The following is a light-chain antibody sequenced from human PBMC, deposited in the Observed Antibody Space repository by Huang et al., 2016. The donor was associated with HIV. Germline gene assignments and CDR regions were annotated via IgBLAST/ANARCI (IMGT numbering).Light chain of an antibody. CDR1: QGVSNN. CDR3: QHYNNWPPWT. Sequence: EIVMTQSPATLAGSPGERATLSCRASQGVSNNIAWYQQKPGQPPRPLSHGASTRATGIAAKFSGRGSGTDFTLTITSLQPEDSAVYYCQHYNNWPPWTFGPGTQVEI. V-gene: IGKV3D-15*01. J-gene: IGKJ1*01. CDR2: GAS.